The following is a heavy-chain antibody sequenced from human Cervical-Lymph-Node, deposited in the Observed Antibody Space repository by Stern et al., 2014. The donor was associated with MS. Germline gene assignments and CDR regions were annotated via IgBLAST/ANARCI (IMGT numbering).Heavy chain of an antibody. D-gene: IGHD4-17*01. CDR3: ARDLGGDGWFDP. V-gene: IGHV4-31*03. J-gene: IGHJ5*02. CDR1: GGSISNDGYY. CDR2: IYYRGST. Sequence: QVQLVESGPGLVKPSQTLSLTCTVSGGSISNDGYYWSWIRQPPGKGLEWIGCIYYRGSTYYNPSLKSRVTISVDTSKSQFSLKLNSVTAADTAVYYCARDLGGDGWFDPWGQGTLVTVSS.